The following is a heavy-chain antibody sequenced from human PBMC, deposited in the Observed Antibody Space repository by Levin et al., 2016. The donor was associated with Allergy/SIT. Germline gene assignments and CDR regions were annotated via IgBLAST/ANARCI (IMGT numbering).Heavy chain of an antibody. D-gene: IGHD5-24*01. V-gene: IGHV3-21*01. Sequence: VRQAPGKGLEWVSSISTSGGYKYYADSVKGRFTISRDNAKNSLYLQMNTLRAEDTAVYYCARDHPRWLQLDYWGQGTLVTVSS. CDR2: ISTSGGYK. J-gene: IGHJ4*02. CDR3: ARDHPRWLQLDY.